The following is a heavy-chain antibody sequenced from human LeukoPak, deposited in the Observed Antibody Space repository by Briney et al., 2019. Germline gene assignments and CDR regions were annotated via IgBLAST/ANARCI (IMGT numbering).Heavy chain of an antibody. J-gene: IGHJ3*02. CDR1: GGSVTYTNYY. Sequence: SETLSLTCTVSGGSVTYTNYYWGWIRQPPGKGLQWIGVIYYNGKTYYNPSLKSRVTVAVDTSKNQFSLKLSSVTAADTAVYYCARYYGVYDAFDIWGQGTMVTVSS. CDR2: IYYNGKT. CDR3: ARYYGVYDAFDI. V-gene: IGHV4-39*01. D-gene: IGHD4-17*01.